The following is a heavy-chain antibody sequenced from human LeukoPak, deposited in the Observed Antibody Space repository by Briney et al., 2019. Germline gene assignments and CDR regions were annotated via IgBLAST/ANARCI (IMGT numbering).Heavy chain of an antibody. J-gene: IGHJ4*02. Sequence: ETLSLTCTVSGGSISSGHYYWSWVRQAPGKGLEWVANIKQDGSEKYYVDSVKGRFTISRDNAKNSLYLQMNSLRAEDTAVYYCARAEKMGLPDCWGQGTLVTVSS. CDR1: GGSISSGHYY. D-gene: IGHD5-24*01. V-gene: IGHV3-7*01. CDR2: IKQDGSEK. CDR3: ARAEKMGLPDC.